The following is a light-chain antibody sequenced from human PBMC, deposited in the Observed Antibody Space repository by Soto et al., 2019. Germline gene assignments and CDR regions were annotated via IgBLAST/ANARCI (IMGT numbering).Light chain of an antibody. J-gene: IGLJ1*01. CDR1: RSDIGDSNF. CDR2: EDN. Sequence: QSALTQPASVSGSPGQSVTISCTGPRSDIGDSNFISWYQHSPGKAPRLLIYEDNNRPSGVSKRFSGSKAGNTASPTISGLLDDDEADYFCASFRSGTILVFGSGTKVTVL. CDR3: ASFRSGTILV. V-gene: IGLV2-14*01.